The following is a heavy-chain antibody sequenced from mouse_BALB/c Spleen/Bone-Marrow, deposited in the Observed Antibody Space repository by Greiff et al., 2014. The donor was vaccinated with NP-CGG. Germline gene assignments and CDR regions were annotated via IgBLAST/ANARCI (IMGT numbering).Heavy chain of an antibody. V-gene: IGHV2-9*02. CDR1: GFSLTSYG. Sequence: QVQLQQSGPGLVAPSQSLSITCTVSGFSLTSYGVHWVRQPPGKGLEWLGVIWAGGSTNYYSALMSRLSISKDNSKSQVFLKMNRRQADDTAMYYCARVYLWYFDLWGEGTTVTVSS. J-gene: IGHJ1*01. CDR2: IWAGGST. D-gene: IGHD2-3*01. CDR3: ARVYLWYFDL.